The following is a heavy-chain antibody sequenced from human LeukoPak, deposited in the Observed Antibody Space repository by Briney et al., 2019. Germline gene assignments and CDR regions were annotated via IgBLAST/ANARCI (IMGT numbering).Heavy chain of an antibody. CDR2: FDPEDGET. CDR3: ATEKRKQWLVSGDLFEYYFDY. D-gene: IGHD6-19*01. V-gene: IGHV1-24*01. Sequence: ASVKVSCKVSGYTLTELSMHWVRQAPGKGLEWMGGFDPEDGETIYAQKSQGRVTMTEDTSTDTAYMELSSLRSEDTAVYYCATEKRKQWLVSGDLFEYYFDYWGQGTLVTVSS. CDR1: GYTLTELS. J-gene: IGHJ4*02.